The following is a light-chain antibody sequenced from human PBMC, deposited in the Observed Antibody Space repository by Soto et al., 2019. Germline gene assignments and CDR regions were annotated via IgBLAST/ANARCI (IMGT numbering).Light chain of an antibody. CDR3: QQYGSSPLT. J-gene: IGKJ4*01. Sequence: IVLTQSPGTLSLSPGERATLSCRASQSVSSSYLAWYQQKPGQAPRVLMYDASSRATGIPDRFSGSGSGTDFTLTISRLEPEDFAVYYCQQYGSSPLTFGGGTKVEIK. CDR2: DAS. CDR1: QSVSSSY. V-gene: IGKV3-20*01.